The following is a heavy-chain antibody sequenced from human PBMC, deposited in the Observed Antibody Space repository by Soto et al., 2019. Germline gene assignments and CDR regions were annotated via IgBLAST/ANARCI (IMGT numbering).Heavy chain of an antibody. J-gene: IGHJ4*02. CDR1: GYTFTSYA. D-gene: IGHD2-15*01. CDR2: INAGNGNT. V-gene: IGHV1-3*01. Sequence: ASVKVSCKASGYTFTSYAMHYERQAPGQRLEWMGWINAGNGNTKYSQKFQGRVTITRDTSASTAYMELSSLRSEDTAVYYCARGPGGPDGPGDYWGQGTLVTVSS. CDR3: ARGPGGPDGPGDY.